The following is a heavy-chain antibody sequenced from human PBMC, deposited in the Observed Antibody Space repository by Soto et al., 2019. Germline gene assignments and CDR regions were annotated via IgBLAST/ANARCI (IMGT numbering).Heavy chain of an antibody. J-gene: IGHJ5*02. CDR1: GFTFSSYG. D-gene: IGHD3-10*01. CDR2: ISYDGTYK. V-gene: IGHV3-33*01. Sequence: GGSLRLSCAASGFTFSSYGMHWVRQAPGKGLEWVAVISYDGTYKHYTDSVKGRFTISRDTSKNTVYLQMNSLRDEDTALYYCARDRDTNSYFSWLDPWGQGTLVTVSS. CDR3: ARDRDTNSYFSWLDP.